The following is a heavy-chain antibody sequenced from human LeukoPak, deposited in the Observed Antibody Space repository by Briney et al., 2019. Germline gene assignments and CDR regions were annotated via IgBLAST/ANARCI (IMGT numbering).Heavy chain of an antibody. J-gene: IGHJ3*02. Sequence: PRGSLRLSCAASGFTFSNYWMSWVRQAPGKGLEWVANIEQDGSEKYYVDSVKGRFTISRDNAKNSLYLQMNSLRAEDTAVYHCARFGSVAGSPVAFDIWGQGTMVTVSS. CDR1: GFTFSNYW. CDR3: ARFGSVAGSPVAFDI. V-gene: IGHV3-7*01. D-gene: IGHD6-19*01. CDR2: IEQDGSEK.